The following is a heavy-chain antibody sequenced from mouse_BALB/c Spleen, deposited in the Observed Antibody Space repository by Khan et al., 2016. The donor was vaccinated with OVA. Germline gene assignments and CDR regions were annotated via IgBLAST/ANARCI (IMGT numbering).Heavy chain of an antibody. Sequence: EVQLQESGPGLVKPSQSLSLTCTVTGYSITSNYAWNWIRQFPGNKLEWMGYISYSGSTSYNPSLKSRISITRDPSKNQVFLQLSSVTTEDTAKYYCAKGNCYGYAMDYWGQGTSVTVSS. D-gene: IGHD1-1*01. J-gene: IGHJ4*01. CDR1: GYSITSNYA. CDR2: ISYSGST. CDR3: AKGNCYGYAMDY. V-gene: IGHV3-2*02.